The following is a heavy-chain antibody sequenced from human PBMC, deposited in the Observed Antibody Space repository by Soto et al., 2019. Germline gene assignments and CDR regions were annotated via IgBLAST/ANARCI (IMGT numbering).Heavy chain of an antibody. J-gene: IGHJ4*01. CDR3: GRNLTHSGHWIDN. CDR2: IYYSGST. D-gene: IGHD3-10*01. Sequence: SVTLRVSWTVAGGNISSYGGSCIRQPPGKGLEWIGYIYYSGSTNYNPSLKSRVTISVDTSKNQFSLKLSSVTAADTAVYSCGRNLTHSGHWIDNWAQRTLLSLSS. CDR1: GGNISSYG. V-gene: IGHV4-59*01.